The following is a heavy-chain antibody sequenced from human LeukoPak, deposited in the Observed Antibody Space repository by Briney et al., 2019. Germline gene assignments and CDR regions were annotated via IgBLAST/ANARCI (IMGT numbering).Heavy chain of an antibody. V-gene: IGHV4-4*07. J-gene: IGHJ6*03. CDR2: IYTSGST. Sequence: SETLSLTCTVSGGSISSYYWSWIRQPAGKGLEWIGHIYTSGSTNYNPSLKSRVTMSVDTSKNQFSLKLSSVAAADTAVYYCARDAHPEFSYYYYYMDVWGKGTTVTVSS. CDR1: GGSISSYY. CDR3: ARDAHPEFSYYYYYMDV.